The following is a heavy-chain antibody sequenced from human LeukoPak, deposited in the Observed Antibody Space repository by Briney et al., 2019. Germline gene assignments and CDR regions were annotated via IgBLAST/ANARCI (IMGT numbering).Heavy chain of an antibody. J-gene: IGHJ6*02. V-gene: IGHV1-2*02. Sequence: ASVKVSCKASGYTFTGYYMHWVRQAPGQGLEWMGWINPNSGGTNYAQKFQGRVTMTRDTSISTAYMELSRLRSDDTAVYYCARDLYGSGCYLYCYYYYGMDVWGQGTTVTVSS. CDR1: GYTFTGYY. CDR2: INPNSGGT. D-gene: IGHD2-2*01. CDR3: ARDLYGSGCYLYCYYYYGMDV.